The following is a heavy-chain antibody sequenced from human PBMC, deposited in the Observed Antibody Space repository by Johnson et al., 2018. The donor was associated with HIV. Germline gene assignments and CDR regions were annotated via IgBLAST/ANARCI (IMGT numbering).Heavy chain of an antibody. V-gene: IGHV3-72*01. J-gene: IGHJ3*02. CDR3: ARGSWSRSGCPCYDPFDI. CDR1: GFTFSDHY. Sequence: VQLVESGGGLVQPGGSLRLSCAASGFTFSDHYMDWVRQAPGKGLEWVGRTRKKVNSYTTEYAATVKGRFTVSRDDSKNSVYLQMNSLTPEDTAVYYCARGSWSRSGCPCYDPFDIWGQGTMVTVSS. CDR2: TRKKVNSYTT. D-gene: IGHD2-15*01.